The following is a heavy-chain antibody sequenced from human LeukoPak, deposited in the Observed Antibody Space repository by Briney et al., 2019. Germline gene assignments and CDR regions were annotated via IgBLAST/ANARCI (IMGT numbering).Heavy chain of an antibody. CDR3: ARDWGRGTVGATRDAFDI. V-gene: IGHV3-33*01. CDR2: IWYDGSNK. D-gene: IGHD1-26*01. CDR1: GFTFSSYG. Sequence: GGSLRLSCAASGFTFSSYGMHWVRQAPGKGLEWVAVIWYDGSNKYYADSVKGRFTISRDNSKNTLYLQMNSLRAEDTAVYYCARDWGRGTVGATRDAFDIWGQGTMVTVSS. J-gene: IGHJ3*02.